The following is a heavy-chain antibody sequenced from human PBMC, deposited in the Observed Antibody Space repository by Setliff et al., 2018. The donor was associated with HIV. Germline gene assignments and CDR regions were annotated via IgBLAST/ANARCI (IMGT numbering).Heavy chain of an antibody. CDR1: GYTFSDYY. Sequence: ASVKVSCKASGYTFSDYYMHWVRQAPGQGLEWMGWINPNSGGTNYAQKFQGRVTMTTDTSTSTAYMELRSLISDDTAVYYCAREGLWFGDRGYYMDVWGTGTAVTVSS. D-gene: IGHD3-10*01. J-gene: IGHJ6*03. CDR2: INPNSGGT. CDR3: AREGLWFGDRGYYMDV. V-gene: IGHV1-2*02.